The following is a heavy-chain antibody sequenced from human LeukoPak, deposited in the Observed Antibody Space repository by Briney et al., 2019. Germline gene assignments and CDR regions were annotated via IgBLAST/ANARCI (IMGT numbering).Heavy chain of an antibody. Sequence: GGSLRLSCAASGFTFSDYWMHWVRQAPGKGLVWVARINGDGSSTTYADSVRGRFTISRDNAKTPLYLQMNSLRAEAAAVYYCARDMYTTSSARGAYWGQGTLSPSPQ. CDR2: INGDGSST. J-gene: IGHJ4*02. CDR1: GFTFSDYW. D-gene: IGHD6-6*01. CDR3: ARDMYTTSSARGAY. V-gene: IGHV3-74*01.